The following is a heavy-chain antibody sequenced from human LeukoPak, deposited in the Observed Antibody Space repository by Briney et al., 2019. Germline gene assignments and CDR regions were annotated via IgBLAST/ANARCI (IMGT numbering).Heavy chain of an antibody. V-gene: IGHV1-69*06. D-gene: IGHD3-10*01. J-gene: IGHJ4*02. CDR2: IIPIFGTA. CDR3: ARVSGSYAPFVY. CDR1: GGTFSSYA. Sequence: SVKVSCKASGGTFSSYAISWVRQAPGQGLEWMGGIIPIFGTANYAQKFQGRVTITADKSTSTAYMELSSLRSEDTAAYYCARVSGSYAPFVYWGQGTLVTVSS.